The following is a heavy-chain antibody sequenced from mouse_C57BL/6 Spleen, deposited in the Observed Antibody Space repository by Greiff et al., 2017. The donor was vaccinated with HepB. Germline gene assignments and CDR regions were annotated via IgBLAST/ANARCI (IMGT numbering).Heavy chain of an antibody. CDR2: IYPGDGDT. V-gene: IGHV1-82*01. D-gene: IGHD4-1*02. J-gene: IGHJ2*01. CDR3: AREGSNWDEYYFDY. CDR1: GYAFSSSW. Sequence: QVQLQQSGPELVKPGASVKISCKASGYAFSSSWMNWVKQRPGKGLEWIGRIYPGDGDTNYNGKFKGKATLTADKSSSTAYMQLSSLTSEDSAVYFCAREGSNWDEYYFDYWGQGTTLTVSS.